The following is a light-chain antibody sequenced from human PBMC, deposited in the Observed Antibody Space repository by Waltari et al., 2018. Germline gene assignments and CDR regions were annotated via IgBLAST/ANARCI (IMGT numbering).Light chain of an antibody. CDR3: KKYNSAPLT. Sequence: DIQMTQPPSSPSASVGDRVSITCRASQDINNYLVWYQQKPGKVPKVLIYGSSTLQSGVPSRFSGSGSGTDFTLTITSLQPEDVATYYCKKYNSAPLTFGPGTKVDIK. J-gene: IGKJ3*01. V-gene: IGKV1-27*01. CDR2: GSS. CDR1: QDINNY.